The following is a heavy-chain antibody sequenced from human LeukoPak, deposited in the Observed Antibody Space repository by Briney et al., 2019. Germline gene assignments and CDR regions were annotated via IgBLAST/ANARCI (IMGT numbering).Heavy chain of an antibody. CDR1: GGSVSSGSYY. D-gene: IGHD6-19*01. CDR2: IYYSGST. J-gene: IGHJ4*02. V-gene: IGHV4-61*01. Sequence: SETLSLTCTVSGGSVSSGSYYWSWIRQPPGKGLEWIGYIYYSGSTNYNPSLKSRVTISVDTSKNQFSLKLSSVTAADTAVYYCARDREYSSGWYTHYFDYWGQGTLVTVSS. CDR3: ARDREYSSGWYTHYFDY.